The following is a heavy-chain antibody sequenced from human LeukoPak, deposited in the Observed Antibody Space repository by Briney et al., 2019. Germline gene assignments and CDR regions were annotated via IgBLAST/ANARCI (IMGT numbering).Heavy chain of an antibody. CDR2: IIPILNIA. D-gene: IGHD5-12*01. CDR3: ARDRSPKRYIVAATLKY. CDR1: GGTFSSYA. J-gene: IGHJ4*02. Sequence: GASVKVSCKASGGTFSSYAISWVRQAPGQGLEWMGRIIPILNIANYAQKFQGRVTITADKSTSTAYMELSSLRSEDTAVYYCARDRSPKRYIVAATLKYWGQGTLVTVSS. V-gene: IGHV1-69*04.